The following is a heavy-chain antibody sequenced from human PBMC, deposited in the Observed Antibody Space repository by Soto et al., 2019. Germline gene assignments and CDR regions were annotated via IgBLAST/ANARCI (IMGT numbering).Heavy chain of an antibody. CDR2: IIPIFGTA. J-gene: IGHJ6*02. CDR1: GGTFSSYA. Sequence: QVQLVQSGAEVKKPGSSVKVSCKASGGTFSSYAISWVRQAPGQGLEWMGGIIPIFGTANYAQKFQGRVTINADESTSTAYMELSSLRSEDTAVYYCARIGYCSGGSCYYSYYGMDVWGQGTTVTVSS. D-gene: IGHD2-15*01. V-gene: IGHV1-69*01. CDR3: ARIGYCSGGSCYYSYYGMDV.